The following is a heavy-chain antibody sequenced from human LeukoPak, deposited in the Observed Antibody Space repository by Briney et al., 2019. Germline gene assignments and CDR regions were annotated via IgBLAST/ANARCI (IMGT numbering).Heavy chain of an antibody. V-gene: IGHV3-33*01. Sequence: PGGSLRLSCAASGFTFRSFGIHWVRQAPGKGLEWVGVIWYDGSDQRYADSVKGRFIISRDNSKYTVYLQMNSLRAEDTAVYYCARDDYGDYYFDYWGQGPLVTVS. J-gene: IGHJ4*02. CDR1: GFTFRSFG. CDR2: IWYDGSDQ. CDR3: ARDDYGDYYFDY. D-gene: IGHD4-17*01.